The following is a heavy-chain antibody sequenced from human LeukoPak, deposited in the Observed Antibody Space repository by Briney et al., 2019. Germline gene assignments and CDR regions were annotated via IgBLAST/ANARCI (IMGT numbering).Heavy chain of an antibody. CDR2: IRSKANSYAT. CDR3: TRVSDYPDY. CDR1: GFTFSGSA. J-gene: IGHJ4*02. D-gene: IGHD4-17*01. Sequence: GRSLRLSCAASGFTFSGSAMHWVRKASGKGLEWVGRIRSKANSYATAYAASVKGRFTTSRDDSKNTAYLQMNSLKTEDTAVYYCTRVSDYPDYWGQGTLVTVSS. V-gene: IGHV3-73*01.